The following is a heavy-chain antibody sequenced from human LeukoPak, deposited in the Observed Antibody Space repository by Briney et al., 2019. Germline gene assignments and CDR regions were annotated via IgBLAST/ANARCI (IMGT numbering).Heavy chain of an antibody. CDR2: IYSGGST. CDR1: GFTVSSNY. CDR3: ARDGVGAHDAFDI. D-gene: IGHD1-26*01. J-gene: IGHJ3*02. V-gene: IGHV3-66*01. Sequence: PGGSLRLSCAASGFTVSSNYMSWVRQAPGKGLEWVSVIYSGGSTYYADSVKGRFTISRDNSKNTLYLQMNSLRAEDTAVYYCARDGVGAHDAFDIWGQGTMVTVSS.